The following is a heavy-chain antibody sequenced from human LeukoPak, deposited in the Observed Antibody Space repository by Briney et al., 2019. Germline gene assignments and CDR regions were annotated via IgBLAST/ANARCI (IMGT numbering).Heavy chain of an antibody. D-gene: IGHD6-19*01. CDR2: ISAYNGNT. V-gene: IGHV1-18*01. CDR1: GYTFTSYG. Sequence: GASVKVSCKASGYTFTSYGISWVRQAPGQGLEWMGWISAYNGNTNYAQKLQGRVTMTTDTSTSTAYMELRSLRSDDTAVYYCARVAGIAVAGTGYYYYYGMDVWGQGTTVTVSS. J-gene: IGHJ6*02. CDR3: ARVAGIAVAGTGYYYYYGMDV.